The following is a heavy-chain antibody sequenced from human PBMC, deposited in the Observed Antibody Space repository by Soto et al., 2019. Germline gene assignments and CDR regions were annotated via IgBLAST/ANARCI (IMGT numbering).Heavy chain of an antibody. CDR1: GFTFSSHP. CDR3: ARDGENNGWFAPFDY. V-gene: IGHV3-30-3*01. J-gene: IGHJ4*02. CDR2: LSYDGTNK. Sequence: QVQLVESGGGVVQPGRSLRLSCAASGFTFSSHPIHWVRQAPGKGLEWVAVLSYDGTNKYYADSVKGRFTISRDNSKNPLYLQMNSLRAEDTAVYYCARDGENNGWFAPFDYWGQGTLVTVSS. D-gene: IGHD6-19*01.